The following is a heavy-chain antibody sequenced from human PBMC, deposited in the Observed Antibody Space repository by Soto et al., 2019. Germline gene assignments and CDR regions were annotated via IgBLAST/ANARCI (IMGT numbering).Heavy chain of an antibody. V-gene: IGHV1-18*01. D-gene: IGHD3-16*02. J-gene: IGHJ4*02. CDR3: ARDHGYDYVWGSYRY. CDR2: ISAYNGNT. Sequence: ASVKVSCQASGYTITSYGIMWVRQATGQGLEWMGWISAYNGNTNYAQKLQGRVTMTTDTSTSTAYMELRSLRSDDTAVYYCARDHGYDYVWGSYRYWGQGTLVTVSS. CDR1: GYTITSYG.